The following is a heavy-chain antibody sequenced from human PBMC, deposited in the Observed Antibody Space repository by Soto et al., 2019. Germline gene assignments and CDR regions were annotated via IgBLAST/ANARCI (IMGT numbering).Heavy chain of an antibody. D-gene: IGHD3-16*01. CDR2: ISYDGSNK. J-gene: IGHJ6*02. V-gene: IGHV3-30*18. CDR3: AKALGGGYYYYGMDV. Sequence: QVQLVESGGGVVQPGRSLRLSCAASGFTFSSYGMHWVRQAPGKGLEWVAVISYDGSNKYYADSVKGRFTISRDNSKNTLYLLMNSLKAKDAAVYYCAKALGGGYYYYGMDVWGQGTTVTVSS. CDR1: GFTFSSYG.